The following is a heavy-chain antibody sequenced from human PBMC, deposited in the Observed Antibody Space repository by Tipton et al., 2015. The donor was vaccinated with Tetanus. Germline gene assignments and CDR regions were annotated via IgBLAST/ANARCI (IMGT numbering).Heavy chain of an antibody. V-gene: IGHV3-23*01. CDR3: AKSHGYCSGGSCYYYYGMDV. D-gene: IGHD2-15*01. CDR1: GFTFSSFA. Sequence: SLRLSCAASGFTFSSFAMSWVRQAPGKGLEWVSAISGSGGSTYYADSVKGRFTISRDNSKNTLYLQMNSLRAEDTAVYYCAKSHGYCSGGSCYYYYGMDVWGQGTVVTVS. J-gene: IGHJ6*02. CDR2: ISGSGGST.